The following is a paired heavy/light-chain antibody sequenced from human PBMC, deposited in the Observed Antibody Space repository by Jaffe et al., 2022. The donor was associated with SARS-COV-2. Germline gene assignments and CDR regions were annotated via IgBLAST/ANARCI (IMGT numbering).Light chain of an antibody. CDR1: NKNVGDQG. V-gene: IGLV10-54*01. J-gene: IGLJ2*01. CDR3: SAWDSSIGAWV. CDR2: RDN. Sequence: QAGLAQPPSVSKDLRQTATLTCSGNNKNVGDQGAAWLQQHQGHPPKLLSYRDNTRPSGISERLSASRSGNTASLTITGLQPEDEADYYCSAWDSSIGAWVFGGGTQLTVL.
Heavy chain of an antibody. CDR2: IKGRGPNYAI. CDR3: ARLADGDQWAFDI. D-gene: IGHD6-19*01. CDR1: GFSFSVFG. V-gene: IGHV3-73*02. J-gene: IGHJ3*02. Sequence: EVQLVESGGGLVQPGGSLKLSCVASGFSFSVFGLHWVRQASGKGLEWVGRIKGRGPNYAIAYTASLQGRFTISRDDSKNTAYLQMSDLKTDDTAVYYCARLADGDQWAFDIWGQGTMVTVSS.